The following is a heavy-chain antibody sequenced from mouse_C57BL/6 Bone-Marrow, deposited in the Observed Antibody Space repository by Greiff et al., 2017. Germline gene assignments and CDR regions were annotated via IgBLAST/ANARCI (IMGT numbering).Heavy chain of an antibody. CDR3: AREKHYYYGSSYWYFDV. D-gene: IGHD1-1*01. CDR2: ISYDGSN. V-gene: IGHV3-6*01. CDR1: GYSITSGYY. J-gene: IGHJ1*03. Sequence: EVQRVESGPGLVKPSQSLSLTCSVTGYSITSGYYWNWIRQFPGNKLEWMGYISYDGSNNYNPSLKNRISITRDTSKNQFFLKLNSVTTEDTATYYCAREKHYYYGSSYWYFDVWGTGTTVTVSS.